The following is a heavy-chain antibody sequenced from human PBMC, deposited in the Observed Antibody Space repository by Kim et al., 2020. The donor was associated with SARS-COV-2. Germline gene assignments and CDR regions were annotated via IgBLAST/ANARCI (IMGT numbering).Heavy chain of an antibody. D-gene: IGHD2-2*01. V-gene: IGHV4-34*01. J-gene: IGHJ6*02. CDR3: ARGRNGCSSTKCNSRGMDV. Sequence: SETLSLTCAVYGGSFSGYYWSWIRQPPGKGLEWIGEINHSGSTNYNPSLKSRVTISVDTSKNQFSLKLSSVTAADTAVYYCARGRNGCSSTKCNSRGMDVWGQGTTVTVSS. CDR2: INHSGST. CDR1: GGSFSGYY.